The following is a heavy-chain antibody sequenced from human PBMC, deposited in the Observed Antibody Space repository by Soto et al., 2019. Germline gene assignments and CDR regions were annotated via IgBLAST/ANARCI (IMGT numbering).Heavy chain of an antibody. D-gene: IGHD3-22*01. V-gene: IGHV4-59*01. CDR1: GGSISSYY. Sequence: PSETLSLTCTVSGGSISSYYWSWIRQPPGKGLEWIGYIYYSGSTNYNPSLKSRVTISVDTSKNQFSLKLSSVTAADTAVYYCARVPYYYDSGGYHPYYFDYWGQGTLVTVSS. J-gene: IGHJ4*02. CDR2: IYYSGST. CDR3: ARVPYYYDSGGYHPYYFDY.